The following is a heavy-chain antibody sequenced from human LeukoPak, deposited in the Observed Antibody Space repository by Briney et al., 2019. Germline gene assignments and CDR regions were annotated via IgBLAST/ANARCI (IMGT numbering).Heavy chain of an antibody. V-gene: IGHV3-23*01. CDR2: ISGSGGST. CDR3: AKDGLYSSGIFDY. Sequence: GGSLRLSCAASGFTFSSYSMSWVRQAPGKGLEWVSAISGSGGSTYYADSVKGRFTISRDNSKNTLYLQMNSLRAEDTAVYYCAKDGLYSSGIFDYWGQGTLVTVSS. J-gene: IGHJ4*02. CDR1: GFTFSSYS. D-gene: IGHD6-19*01.